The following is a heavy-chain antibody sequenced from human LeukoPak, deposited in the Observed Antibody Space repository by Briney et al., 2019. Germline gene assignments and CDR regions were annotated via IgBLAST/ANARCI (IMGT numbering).Heavy chain of an antibody. J-gene: IGHJ4*02. CDR2: IKSRTDGGTT. V-gene: IGHV3-15*07. D-gene: IGHD2-15*01. CDR1: FSTFNKAW. Sequence: GGSLRLSCAASFSTFNKAWMNRVRQAPGKGLEWVGRIKSRTDGGTTDYAAAVKGRFTISRDDSENTAYLQMNSLKIEDTAVYYCSTHPTSGFWGQGTLVTVSS. CDR3: STHPTSGF.